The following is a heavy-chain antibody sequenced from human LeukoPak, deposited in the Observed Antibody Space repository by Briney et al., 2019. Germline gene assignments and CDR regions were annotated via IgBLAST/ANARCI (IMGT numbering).Heavy chain of an antibody. J-gene: IGHJ5*02. D-gene: IGHD3-10*01. Sequence: SETLSLTCVVSGGSLSGSFSSYFWTWIRQPPGKGLEWIGEINRRGNTNYNPSLKSRVTMSVDTSKNDLSLELTSLTAADTAVYYCARSYYGSGSYYNWFDPWGQGTLVTVS. CDR2: INRRGNT. CDR1: GGSLSGSFSSYF. CDR3: ARSYYGSGSYYNWFDP. V-gene: IGHV4-34*01.